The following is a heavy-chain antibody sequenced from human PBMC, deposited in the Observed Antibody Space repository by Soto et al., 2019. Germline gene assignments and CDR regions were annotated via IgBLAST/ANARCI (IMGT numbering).Heavy chain of an antibody. CDR2: IYYSRST. CDR1: GGSISSSSYF. D-gene: IGHD2-21*02. V-gene: IGHV4-39*01. J-gene: IGHJ5*02. Sequence: QLQLQESCPGLVKPSETLSLTCSVSGGSISSSSYFWGWIRQPPGKGLEWIGSIYYSRSTYYNPSRKRRVTVSVESFKIQFSLNLSSVTAADTAVYYCARHPSDFWFDPWGQGTLVTVSS. CDR3: ARHPSDFWFDP.